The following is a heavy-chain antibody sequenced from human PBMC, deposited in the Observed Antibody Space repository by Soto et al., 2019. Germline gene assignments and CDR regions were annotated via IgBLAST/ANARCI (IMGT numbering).Heavy chain of an antibody. CDR2: IIPIFGTA. D-gene: IGHD1-1*01. J-gene: IGHJ3*02. V-gene: IGHV1-69*13. CDR3: ARDSLNWAFVQQLAPGVISDAFDM. CDR1: GGTFSSYA. Sequence: SVKVSCKASGGTFSSYAISWVRQAPGQGLEWMGGIIPIFGTANYAQKFQGRVTITADESTSTAYMELSSLRSEDTAVYYCARDSLNWAFVQQLAPGVISDAFDMWGLGTKVTVSS.